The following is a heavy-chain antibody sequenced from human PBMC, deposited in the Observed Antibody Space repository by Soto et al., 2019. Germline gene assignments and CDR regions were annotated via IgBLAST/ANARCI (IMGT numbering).Heavy chain of an antibody. CDR2: IIPIFGTA. D-gene: IGHD3-22*01. V-gene: IGHV1-69*01. CDR1: GGIFSSYA. J-gene: IGHJ4*02. CDR3: ARGGSGYVWFNEF. Sequence: QEQLVQSGAEVKKPGSSVKVSCKASGGIFSSYAISWVRQAPGQGLEWMGGIIPIFGTANYAQQFQGRVTITADESTNTAYMDLSSLKSADTAIYYCARGGSGYVWFNEFWGQGTLVTVSS.